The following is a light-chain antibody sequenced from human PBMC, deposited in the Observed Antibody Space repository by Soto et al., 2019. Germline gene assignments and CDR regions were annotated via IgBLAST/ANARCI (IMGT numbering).Light chain of an antibody. CDR1: QDIKNY. CDR3: QQWENVPLT. Sequence: DIQMTQSPSSLSASVGDRVTITCQASQDIKNYLNWYQQKPGKAPKLLIYGASNLETGVPSRFSGSGSGTDFPFTMSSLQPEDIATYYCQQWENVPLTFGGGARVEI. V-gene: IGKV1-33*01. J-gene: IGKJ4*01. CDR2: GAS.